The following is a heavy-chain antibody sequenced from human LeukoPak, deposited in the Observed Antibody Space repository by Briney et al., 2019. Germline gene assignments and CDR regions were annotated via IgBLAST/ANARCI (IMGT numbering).Heavy chain of an antibody. V-gene: IGHV4-39*07. D-gene: IGHD3-22*01. Sequence: PSETLSLTCTVSGGSISSGSYYWSWIRQPPGKGLEWIGEINHSGSTNYNPSLKSRVTISLDTSKNQFSLKLTSVTAADTAVYYCAKAPYLSSGSWGQGILVAVSS. CDR2: INHSGST. CDR3: AKAPYLSSGS. CDR1: GGSISSGSYY. J-gene: IGHJ3*01.